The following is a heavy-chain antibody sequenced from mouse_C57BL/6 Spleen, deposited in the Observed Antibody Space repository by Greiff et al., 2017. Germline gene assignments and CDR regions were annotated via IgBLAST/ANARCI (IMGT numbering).Heavy chain of an antibody. Sequence: VQLQESGAELMKPGASVKLSCKATGYTFTGYWIEWVKQRPGHGLEWIGEILPGSGSTNYNVKFKGKATLTADTSSNTAYMQLSSLTTEDSAIYYCARGGQLSPYYFDYWGQGTTLTVSS. CDR3: ARGGQLSPYYFDY. CDR2: ILPGSGST. J-gene: IGHJ2*01. CDR1: GYTFTGYW. V-gene: IGHV1-9*01. D-gene: IGHD3-2*02.